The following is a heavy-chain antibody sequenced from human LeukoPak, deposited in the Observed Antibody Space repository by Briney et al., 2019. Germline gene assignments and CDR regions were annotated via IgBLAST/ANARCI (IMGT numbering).Heavy chain of an antibody. Sequence: ASVKVSCKAAGGTFISYAISWVRQAPGQGLEWMGWISAYNGNTNYAQKLQGRVTMTTDTSTSPAYMELRSLRSDDTAVYYCARVHCSGGSCYSPHFWFDPWGQGTLVTVSS. J-gene: IGHJ5*02. D-gene: IGHD2-15*01. V-gene: IGHV1-18*01. CDR3: ARVHCSGGSCYSPHFWFDP. CDR2: ISAYNGNT. CDR1: GGTFISYA.